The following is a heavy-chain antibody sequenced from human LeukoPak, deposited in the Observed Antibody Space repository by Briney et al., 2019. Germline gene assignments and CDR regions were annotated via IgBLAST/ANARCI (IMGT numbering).Heavy chain of an antibody. CDR2: IYYSGST. J-gene: IGHJ4*02. Sequence: PSETLSLTCTVSGGSISSYYWSWIRQPPGKGLEWIGYIYYSGSTNYNPSLKSRVTISLDTSKNQFSLKLSSVTAADTAVYYCARIYCSGGSCYSETFDYWGQGTLVTVFS. CDR1: GGSISSYY. CDR3: ARIYCSGGSCYSETFDY. V-gene: IGHV4-59*08. D-gene: IGHD2-15*01.